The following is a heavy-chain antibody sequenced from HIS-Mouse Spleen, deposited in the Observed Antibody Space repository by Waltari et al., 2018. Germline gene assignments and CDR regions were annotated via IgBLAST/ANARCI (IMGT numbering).Heavy chain of an antibody. D-gene: IGHD6-13*01. CDR2: IYYSGST. CDR3: AREIPYSSSWYDWYFDL. Sequence: QLQLQESGPGLVKPSETLSLTRTVPGGSISSSSYYWGWLRQPPGKGLEWIGSIYYSGSTYYNPSLKSRVTISVDTSKNQFSLKLSSVTAADTAVYYCAREIPYSSSWYDWYFDLWGRGTLVTVSS. V-gene: IGHV4-39*07. J-gene: IGHJ2*01. CDR1: GGSISSSSYY.